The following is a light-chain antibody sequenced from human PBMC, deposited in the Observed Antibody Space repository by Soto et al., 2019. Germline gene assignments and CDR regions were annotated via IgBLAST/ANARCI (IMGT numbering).Light chain of an antibody. V-gene: IGKV1-8*01. CDR3: QQYYSYPPA. CDR1: QGISSY. Sequence: AIRMTQSPSSFSASTGDRVTITCRASQGISSYFAWYQQQPGKAPKLLIYAASTLQSGVPSRFSGSGSGTDFTLTISCLQSEDFATYYCQQYYSYPPAFGQGTKVEIK. J-gene: IGKJ1*01. CDR2: AAS.